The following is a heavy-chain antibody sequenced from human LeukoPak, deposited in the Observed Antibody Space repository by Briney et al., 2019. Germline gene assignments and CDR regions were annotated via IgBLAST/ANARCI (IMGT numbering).Heavy chain of an antibody. CDR3: ARGSYGDYYSIYFDY. J-gene: IGHJ4*02. CDR1: GGTFSSYA. V-gene: IGHV1-69*04. CDR2: IIPIFGIA. Sequence: ASVKVSCKASGGTFSSYAISWVRQAPGQGLEWMGRIIPIFGIANYAQKFQGRVTITADKSTSTAYMELSSLRSEDTAVYYCARGSYGDYYSIYFDYWGQGTLVTVSS. D-gene: IGHD4-17*01.